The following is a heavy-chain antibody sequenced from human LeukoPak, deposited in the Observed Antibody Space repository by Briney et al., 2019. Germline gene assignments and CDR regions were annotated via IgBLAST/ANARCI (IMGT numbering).Heavy chain of an antibody. CDR1: GFTFSRYE. V-gene: IGHV3-48*03. D-gene: IGHD2-15*01. Sequence: GGSLRLSCAASGFTFSRYEMNWVRQAPGKGLEWVSYISSSGSTIYYADSVKGRFTISRDNAKNSLYLQMNSLRAEDTAVYYCASYCSGGSYYSGPSDYYYMDVWGKGTTVTISS. CDR3: ASYCSGGSYYSGPSDYYYMDV. J-gene: IGHJ6*03. CDR2: ISSSGSTI.